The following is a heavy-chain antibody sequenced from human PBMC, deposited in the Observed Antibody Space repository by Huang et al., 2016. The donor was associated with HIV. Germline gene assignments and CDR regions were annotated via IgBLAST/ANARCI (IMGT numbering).Heavy chain of an antibody. Sequence: EVQLVESGGGLVRPGRSLRLSCAASGFTFDDYAMHWVRQTPVKGLVWVSGINWNIGNIAYADSVRGRFTISRDNAKNALYLQMNSLRPEDTALYYCAKDWGYDFGAFDFWGRGTMVTVSS. D-gene: IGHD3-16*01. CDR1: GFTFDDYA. CDR3: AKDWGYDFGAFDF. CDR2: INWNIGNI. J-gene: IGHJ3*01. V-gene: IGHV3-9*01.